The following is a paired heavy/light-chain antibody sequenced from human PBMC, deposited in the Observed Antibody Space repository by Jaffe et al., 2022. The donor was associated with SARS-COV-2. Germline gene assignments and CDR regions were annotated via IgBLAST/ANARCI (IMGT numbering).Heavy chain of an antibody. V-gene: IGHV4-4*07. CDR3: ARGRYGDYGAGYYYYGMDV. CDR1: GGSISSYY. D-gene: IGHD4-17*01. Sequence: QVQLQESGPGLVKPSETLSLTCTVSGGSISSYYWSWIRQPAGKGLEWIGRIYTSGSTNYNPSLKSRVTMSVDTSKNQFSLKLSSVTAADTAVYYCARGRYGDYGAGYYYYGMDVWGQGTTVTVSS. CDR2: IYTSGST. J-gene: IGHJ6*02.
Light chain of an antibody. CDR1: NIGSKS. CDR2: DDS. J-gene: IGLJ2*01. V-gene: IGLV3-21*02. CDR3: QVWDSSSDHPRVV. Sequence: SYVLTQPPSVSVAPGQTARITCGGNNIGSKSVHWYQQKPGQAPVLVVYDDSDRPSGIPERFSGSNSGNTATLTISRVEAGDEADYYCQVWDSSSDHPRVVFGGGTKLTVL.